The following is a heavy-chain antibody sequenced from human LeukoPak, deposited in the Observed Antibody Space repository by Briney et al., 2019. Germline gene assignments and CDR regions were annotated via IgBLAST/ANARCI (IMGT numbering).Heavy chain of an antibody. CDR3: ARLTMVRGVMIDY. V-gene: IGHV4-39*07. CDR2: IHYSGST. D-gene: IGHD3-10*01. CDR1: GGSISSSSYY. Sequence: SETLSLTCTVSGGSISSSSYYWGWIRQPPGKGLEWIGSIHYSGSTYYNPSLKSRVTISVDTSKNQFSLKLSSVTAADTAVYYCARLTMVRGVMIDYWGQGTLVTVSS. J-gene: IGHJ4*02.